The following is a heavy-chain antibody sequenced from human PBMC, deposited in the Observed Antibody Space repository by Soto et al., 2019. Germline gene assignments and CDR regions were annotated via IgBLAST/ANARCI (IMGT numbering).Heavy chain of an antibody. CDR1: GGSISSGGYY. V-gene: IGHV4-31*03. CDR2: IYYSGST. CDR3: ARVRGYSGYENFDY. J-gene: IGHJ4*02. Sequence: SETLSLTCTVSGGSISSGGYYWSWIRQHPGKGLEWIGYIYYSGSTYYNPSLKSRVTISVDTSKNQFSLKLSSVTAADTAVYYCARVRGYSGYENFDYWGQGTLVTVSS. D-gene: IGHD5-12*01.